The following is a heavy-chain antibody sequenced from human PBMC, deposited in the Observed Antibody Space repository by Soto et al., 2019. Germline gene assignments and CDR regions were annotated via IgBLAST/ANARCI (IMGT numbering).Heavy chain of an antibody. CDR3: ARARGYTFGYNYFDP. CDR1: GYPFTSYH. Sequence: QVQMVQSGAEVKKPGASVKVSCKASGYPFTSYHIHWMRQAPGQGLEWMGIINPNDGRTRYGEKFHSRVTMTRDTSTSTVYMELSSLRSEDTAVYYCARARGYTFGYNYFDPWGQGTLVTVS. J-gene: IGHJ5*02. V-gene: IGHV1-46*01. CDR2: INPNDGRT. D-gene: IGHD5-18*01.